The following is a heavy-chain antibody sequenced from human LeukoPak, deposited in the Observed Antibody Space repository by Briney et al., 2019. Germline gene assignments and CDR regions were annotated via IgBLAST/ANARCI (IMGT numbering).Heavy chain of an antibody. CDR3: ARDGYCSGGSCSSDY. J-gene: IGHJ4*02. Sequence: SVKVSCKASGGTFSSYAISWVRQAPGQGLEWMGRIIPILGIANYAQKFQGRVTITADKSTSTAYMELSSLRSEDTAVYYCARDGYCSGGSCSSDYWGQGTLVTVSS. V-gene: IGHV1-69*04. CDR1: GGTFSSYA. D-gene: IGHD2-15*01. CDR2: IIPILGIA.